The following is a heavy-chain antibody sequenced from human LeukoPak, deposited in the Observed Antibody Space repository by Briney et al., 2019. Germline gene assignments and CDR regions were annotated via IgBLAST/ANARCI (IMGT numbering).Heavy chain of an antibody. V-gene: IGHV3-23*01. CDR1: GFTFSSYA. Sequence: GGSLRLSCAASGFTFSSYAMSWVRQAPGEGLEWVSAITDSGGSTYYSDSMNGRFTISRNNSKNTLHLKINPLTAETTAIYYCAKGSSGSRPYYFDYWGEGTLVSVSS. CDR3: AKGSSGSRPYYFDY. D-gene: IGHD3-22*01. J-gene: IGHJ4*02. CDR2: ITDSGGST.